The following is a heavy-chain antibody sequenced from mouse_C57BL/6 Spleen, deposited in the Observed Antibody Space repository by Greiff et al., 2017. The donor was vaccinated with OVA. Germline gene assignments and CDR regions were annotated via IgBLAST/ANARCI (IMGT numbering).Heavy chain of an antibody. D-gene: IGHD2-1*01. CDR2: ISYDGSN. CDR3: ARGLLWYFDY. Sequence: VQLKESGPGLVKPSQSLSLTCSVTGYSITSGYYWNWIRQFPGNKLEWMGYISYDGSNNYNPSLKNRISITRDTSKNQFFLKLNSVTTEDTATYYCARGLLWYFDYWGQGTTLTVSS. J-gene: IGHJ2*01. CDR1: GYSITSGYY. V-gene: IGHV3-6*01.